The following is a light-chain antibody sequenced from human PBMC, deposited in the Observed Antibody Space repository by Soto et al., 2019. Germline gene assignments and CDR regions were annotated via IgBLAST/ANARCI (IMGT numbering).Light chain of an antibody. Sequence: SYELTQPPSVSVAPGQTARITCGGTNIGSKSVHWYQQKPGQAPVLVVYDDSDRPSGIPERFSGSNSGNTATLTISRVEAGDEADYYCQVWDSRSDHPVVFGGGTKLTVL. CDR1: NIGSKS. CDR3: QVWDSRSDHPVV. J-gene: IGLJ2*01. CDR2: DDS. V-gene: IGLV3-21*02.